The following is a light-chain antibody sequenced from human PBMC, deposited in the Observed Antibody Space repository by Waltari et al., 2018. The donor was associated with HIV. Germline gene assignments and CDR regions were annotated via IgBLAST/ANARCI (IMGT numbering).Light chain of an antibody. Sequence: SYELTQPPSVSVSPGQKARITCSVDGLARKYAYWYQQESGHAPALVIYEDTKRPSGIPDRFSGSSSGAMATLTISGAQLEDEGDYYCYSTDSSGYLFVFGTGTKVTVL. CDR3: YSTDSSGYLFV. CDR2: EDT. J-gene: IGLJ1*01. V-gene: IGLV3-10*01. CDR1: GLARKY.